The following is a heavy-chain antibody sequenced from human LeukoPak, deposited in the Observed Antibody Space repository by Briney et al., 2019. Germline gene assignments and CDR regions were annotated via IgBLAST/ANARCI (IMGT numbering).Heavy chain of an antibody. D-gene: IGHD2-2*01. Sequence: GGSLRLSCAGSGFTLSTYSILWVRQAPGKGLEWVSSISSDGGYIYYADSVKGRFTIPRDNAKNSVYLQMKSLRAEDTAVYYCARGNAPLPFDYWGQGTLVTVSS. V-gene: IGHV3-21*01. CDR2: ISSDGGYI. J-gene: IGHJ4*02. CDR1: GFTLSTYS. CDR3: ARGNAPLPFDY.